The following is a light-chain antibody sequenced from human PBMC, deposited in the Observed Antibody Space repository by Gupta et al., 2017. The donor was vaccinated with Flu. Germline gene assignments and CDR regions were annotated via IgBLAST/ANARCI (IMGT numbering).Light chain of an antibody. Sequence: QSVLTQPPSASGTPGQRVTISCSGSSSNIGSNIVNWYQQLPGTARKLLIYSNNQRPSGVPDRFSGSKSGTSASLAISGLQSEDEADYYCAAWDDSLYGQVFGGGTKLTVL. CDR3: AAWDDSLYGQV. CDR2: SNN. V-gene: IGLV1-44*01. CDR1: SSNIGSNI. J-gene: IGLJ3*02.